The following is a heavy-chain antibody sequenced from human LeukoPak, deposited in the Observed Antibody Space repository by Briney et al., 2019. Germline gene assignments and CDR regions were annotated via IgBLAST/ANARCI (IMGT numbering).Heavy chain of an antibody. D-gene: IGHD4-17*01. J-gene: IGHJ4*02. CDR3: ATAYHYGDYSFDY. Sequence: ASVKVSCKASGYIFTSYYIHWVRQAPGQGLEWMGVINPRGDTTTYAQKFQGRVTMTRDMSTSTVYMELSSLRSEDTAVYYCATAYHYGDYSFDYWGQGTLVTVSS. CDR2: INPRGDTT. V-gene: IGHV1-46*01. CDR1: GYIFTSYY.